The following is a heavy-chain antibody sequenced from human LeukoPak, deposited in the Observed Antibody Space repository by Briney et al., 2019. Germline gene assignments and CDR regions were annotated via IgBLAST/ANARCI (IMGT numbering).Heavy chain of an antibody. CDR2: ISGSGGTT. J-gene: IGHJ4*02. D-gene: IGHD6-13*01. CDR3: ARDPAGNRGNFDY. V-gene: IGHV3-23*01. CDR1: GVTFSSYA. Sequence: QTGGSLRLSCAASGVTFSSYAMTWVRHPPGKGLEWDSGISGSGGTTYYAHSVKGRLTISRDNSKNTLYLQMNSLRVEDTAGECCARDPAGNRGNFDYWGQGTLVTVSS.